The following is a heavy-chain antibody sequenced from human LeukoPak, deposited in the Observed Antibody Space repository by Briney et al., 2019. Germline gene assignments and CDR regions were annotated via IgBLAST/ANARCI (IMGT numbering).Heavy chain of an antibody. CDR2: ISGNGAHP. Sequence: QPGEPLRLSCAASGFTFSSSAMSWVRQAPGKGLEWVSSISGNGAHPYYADSVRGRFTISRDFSRNAVYLQMSSLRVEDTAEYFCAKAIDNRGYYFERGADFWGQGTMVTVSS. D-gene: IGHD3-22*01. CDR1: GFTFSSSA. V-gene: IGHV3-23*01. J-gene: IGHJ4*02. CDR3: AKAIDNRGYYFERGADF.